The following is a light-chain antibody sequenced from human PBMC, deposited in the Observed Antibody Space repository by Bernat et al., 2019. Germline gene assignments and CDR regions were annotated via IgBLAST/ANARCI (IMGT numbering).Light chain of an antibody. J-gene: IGLJ3*02. V-gene: IGLV2-8*01. CDR3: SSYAGNNKLWL. CDR1: SGDVGGYNY. CDR2: EVN. Sequence: QSALTQPPSASGSPGQSVTISCTGTSGDVGGYNYVSWYQQHPGKAPKIMIYEVNKRPSGVPDRFAGSKSGNTASLTVSGLRAEDEADYYCSSYAGNNKLWLFGGGTKLTVL.